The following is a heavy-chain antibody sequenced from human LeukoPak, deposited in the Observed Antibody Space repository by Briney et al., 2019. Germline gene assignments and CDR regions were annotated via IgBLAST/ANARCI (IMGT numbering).Heavy chain of an antibody. Sequence: SGTLSLTCAVSGGSISSSNWWSWVRQPPGKGLEWIGEIYHSGSTNYNPSLKSRVTISVDTSKNQFSLKLSSVTAADTAVYYCARGKYSYGLGFDYWGQGTLVTVSS. V-gene: IGHV4-4*02. J-gene: IGHJ4*02. D-gene: IGHD5-18*01. CDR2: IYHSGST. CDR1: GGSISSSNW. CDR3: ARGKYSYGLGFDY.